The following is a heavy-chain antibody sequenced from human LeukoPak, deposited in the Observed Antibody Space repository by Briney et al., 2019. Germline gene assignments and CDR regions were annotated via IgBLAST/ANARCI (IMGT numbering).Heavy chain of an antibody. CDR3: TLNYPSCGSLFDY. D-gene: IGHD3-22*01. V-gene: IGHV3-15*01. CDR1: GFPYSSCS. CDR2: IKSKTNGGTT. J-gene: IGHJ4*02. Sequence: GGSQTLLCVVSGFPYSSCSTNWVRQAPGKGLEWVGRIKSKTNGGTTDFAAPMKGRFTISREDSKNTLYLQMNSLKTEDTAVYYRTLNYPSCGSLFDYWGQGTLVTVSS.